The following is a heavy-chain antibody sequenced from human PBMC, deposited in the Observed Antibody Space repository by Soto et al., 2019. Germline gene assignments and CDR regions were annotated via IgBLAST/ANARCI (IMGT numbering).Heavy chain of an antibody. CDR3: ARGEMDI. D-gene: IGHD1-26*01. J-gene: IGHJ3*02. CDR2: IKPDGTEK. Sequence: EVQLVESGGGLVQPGGSLRLSCAASGFTFRSYWMTWVRQAPGKRLAWVANIKPDGTEKNYVDSVKGRFTISRDNAKNSLYLQMNSLRAEDTAVYYCARGEMDIWGQGTMVTVSS. V-gene: IGHV3-7*01. CDR1: GFTFRSYW.